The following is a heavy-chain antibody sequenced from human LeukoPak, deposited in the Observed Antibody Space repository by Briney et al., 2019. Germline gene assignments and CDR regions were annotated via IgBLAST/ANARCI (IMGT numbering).Heavy chain of an antibody. CDR3: ARDYPPVGYWVTHYYHMDV. V-gene: IGHV1-18*01. J-gene: IGHJ6*03. Sequence: ASVKVSCKASGYSFTSNGISWVRQAPGQGLEWMGGVSTDDGNTKYSQKFQGRVTLTTDTPTSTAYMELRSLRSDDTAVYYCARDYPPVGYWVTHYYHMDVWGKGTTVTVSS. CDR2: VSTDDGNT. D-gene: IGHD5-18*01. CDR1: GYSFTSNG.